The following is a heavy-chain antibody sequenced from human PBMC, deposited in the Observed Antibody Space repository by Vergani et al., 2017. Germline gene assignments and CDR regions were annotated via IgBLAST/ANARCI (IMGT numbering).Heavy chain of an antibody. V-gene: IGHV3-21*01. Sequence: EVQLVESGGGLVKPGGSLRLSCAASGFTFSSYSMNWVRQAPGKGLEWVSSISSSSSYIYYADSVKGRFTISRDNAKNSLYLQMNSLRAEDTAVYYCARDLHGCTNGECYPTGFDAFDIWGQGTMVTVSS. J-gene: IGHJ3*02. CDR3: ARDLHGCTNGECYPTGFDAFDI. D-gene: IGHD2-8*01. CDR2: ISSSSSYI. CDR1: GFTFSSYS.